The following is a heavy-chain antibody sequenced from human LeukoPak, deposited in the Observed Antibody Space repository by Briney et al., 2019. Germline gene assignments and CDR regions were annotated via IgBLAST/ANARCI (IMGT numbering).Heavy chain of an antibody. V-gene: IGHV1-2*02. Sequence: GASVKVSCKASGYTFTGYYMHWVRQAPGHGLEWMGWINPNSGGTNYAQKFQGRVTMTRDTSISTAYMELSRLRSDDTAVYYCARGFREVWSGENFDYWGQGTLVTVSS. CDR2: INPNSGGT. D-gene: IGHD3-3*01. CDR3: ARGFREVWSGENFDY. CDR1: GYTFTGYY. J-gene: IGHJ4*02.